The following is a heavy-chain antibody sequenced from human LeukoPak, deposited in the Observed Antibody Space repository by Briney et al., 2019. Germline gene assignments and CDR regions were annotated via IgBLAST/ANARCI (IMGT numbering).Heavy chain of an antibody. CDR1: GYTFTGYY. Sequence: ASVKVSCKASGYTFTGYYMHWVRQAPGQGLEWMRWINPNRGDTNYAQGFQGRVTMTRDTSISTAYIELSSLRSDDTAVYFCVRDRGLRDGFNFHYWGQGTLVTVSS. J-gene: IGHJ4*02. D-gene: IGHD5-24*01. V-gene: IGHV1-2*02. CDR3: VRDRGLRDGFNFHY. CDR2: INPNRGDT.